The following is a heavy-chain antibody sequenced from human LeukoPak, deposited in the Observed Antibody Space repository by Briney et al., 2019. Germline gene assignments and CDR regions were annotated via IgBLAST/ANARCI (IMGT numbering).Heavy chain of an antibody. CDR2: IGPTGSDR. Sequence: GRSLRLSCAASGFTFDDYAMHWVRQAPGKGLEWVASIGPTGSDRYHADSIKGRFTISRDNANNFLYLQMNSLRAEDTAVYYCATETNGRHYDYWGQGTLLTVSS. V-gene: IGHV3-21*06. J-gene: IGHJ4*02. CDR3: ATETNGRHYDY. D-gene: IGHD1-14*01. CDR1: GFTFDDYA.